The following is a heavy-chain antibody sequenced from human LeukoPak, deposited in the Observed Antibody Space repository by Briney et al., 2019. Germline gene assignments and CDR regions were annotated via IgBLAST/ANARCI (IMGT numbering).Heavy chain of an antibody. J-gene: IGHJ4*02. CDR1: GFTFINYG. Sequence: GGSLRLSCAASGFTFINYGVHWVRQAPGKGLEWVAFIRYDGFNKYYADSVKGRFTISRDNSKNTLYLQMNSLRAEDTAVYYCARDLSGVTGYTYGRGIDYWGQGTLVTVSS. CDR2: IRYDGFNK. CDR3: ARDLSGVTGYTYGRGIDY. V-gene: IGHV3-30*02. D-gene: IGHD5-18*01.